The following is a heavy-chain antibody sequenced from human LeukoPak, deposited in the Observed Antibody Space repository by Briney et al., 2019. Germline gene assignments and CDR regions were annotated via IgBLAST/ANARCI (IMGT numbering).Heavy chain of an antibody. CDR3: ARGPNDFWSGYYNWFDP. V-gene: IGHV4-34*01. J-gene: IGHJ5*02. CDR1: GGSFSGYY. Sequence: SETLSLTCAVDGGSFSGYYWSWIRQPPGKGLEWIGEINHSGSTNYNPSLKSRVTISVDTSKNQFSLKLSSVTAADTAVYYCARGPNDFWSGYYNWFDPWGQGTLVTVSS. D-gene: IGHD3-3*01. CDR2: INHSGST.